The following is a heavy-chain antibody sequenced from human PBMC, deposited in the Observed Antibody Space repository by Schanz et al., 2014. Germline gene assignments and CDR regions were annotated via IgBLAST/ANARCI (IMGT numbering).Heavy chain of an antibody. D-gene: IGHD1-1*01. V-gene: IGHV3-23*04. CDR2: ITYNGGST. CDR3: AKIERNED. J-gene: IGHJ4*02. Sequence: EVQLVQSGGGLVQPGGSLRLSCTASGITFSSHSFNWVRQAPGKGLEWISYITYNGGSTYYADSVKGRFTISRDNSKNTLYLQMNSLRAEDTAVYFCAKIERNEDWGQGTLGTVSS. CDR1: GITFSSHS.